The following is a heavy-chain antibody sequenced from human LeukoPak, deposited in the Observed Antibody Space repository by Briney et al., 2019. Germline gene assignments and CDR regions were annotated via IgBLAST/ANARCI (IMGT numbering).Heavy chain of an antibody. CDR3: AKGFGELLYYYYYGMDV. Sequence: PGGSLRLSCAASGFTFSSYSMNWVRLAPGKGLEWVSSISSSSRYMYYADSVKGRFTISRNNSKNTLYLQMNSLRAEDTAVYYCAKGFGELLYYYYYGMDVWGQGTTVTVSS. CDR1: GFTFSSYS. CDR2: ISSSSRYM. V-gene: IGHV3-21*04. J-gene: IGHJ6*02. D-gene: IGHD3-10*01.